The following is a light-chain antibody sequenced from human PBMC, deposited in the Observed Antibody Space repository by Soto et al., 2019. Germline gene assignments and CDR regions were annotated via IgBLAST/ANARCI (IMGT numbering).Light chain of an antibody. CDR2: DNN. J-gene: IGLJ1*01. CDR1: SSNIGNNY. CDR3: GTWDSSLSAGFYV. V-gene: IGLV1-51*01. Sequence: QSVLTQPPLVPAAPGQKVTISCSGSSSNIGNNYVSWYQQLPGTAPKLLIYDNNKRPSGIPDRFSGSKSGTSATLGITGLQTGDEADYYCGTWDSSLSAGFYVFGTGTKVTVL.